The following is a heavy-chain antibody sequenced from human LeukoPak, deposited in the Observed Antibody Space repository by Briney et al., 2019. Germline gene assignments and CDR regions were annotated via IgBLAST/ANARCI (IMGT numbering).Heavy chain of an antibody. CDR1: GVPFSSYC. Sequence: GGSLRLSCAASGVPFSSYCMHWVRQAPGKGLEWVAFIPYDGSDKFYADSVKGRFTISRDNSKNTLYLQMNSLRDEDTAVYYCAGMTSVTTGDYWGQGTLVTVSS. V-gene: IGHV3-30*02. CDR2: IPYDGSDK. D-gene: IGHD4-11*01. CDR3: AGMTSVTTGDY. J-gene: IGHJ4*02.